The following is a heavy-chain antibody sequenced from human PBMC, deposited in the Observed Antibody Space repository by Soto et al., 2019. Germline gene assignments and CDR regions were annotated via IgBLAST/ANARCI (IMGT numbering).Heavy chain of an antibody. J-gene: IGHJ4*02. Sequence: EVQLLESGGGLVQPGGSLTLSCAGSGFTFSTYDMSWVRQAPGKGLEWVSSISDSGGHTYYADSVRGRFTISRDKSKDTLYLHMNSLRAEDTAVYYCAKPPLRFLEWLLYYWGQGTLVTVSP. D-gene: IGHD3-3*01. CDR1: GFTFSTYD. V-gene: IGHV3-23*01. CDR2: ISDSGGHT. CDR3: AKPPLRFLEWLLYY.